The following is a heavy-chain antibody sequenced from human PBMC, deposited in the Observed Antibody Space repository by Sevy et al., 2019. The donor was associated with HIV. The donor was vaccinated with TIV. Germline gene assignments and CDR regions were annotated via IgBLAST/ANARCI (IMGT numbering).Heavy chain of an antibody. CDR1: GFIFNSYV. CDR3: AGGFWSGFDY. V-gene: IGHV3-23*01. J-gene: IGHJ4*02. CDR2: ISGHGGST. Sequence: GGSLRLSCAASGFIFNSYVMSWVRQAPGKGLEWVSGISGHGGSTYYTYSVKGRFTISRDNSRNMLDLEMNSLRDDDTAVYYCAGGFWSGFDYWGQGALVTVSS. D-gene: IGHD3-3*01.